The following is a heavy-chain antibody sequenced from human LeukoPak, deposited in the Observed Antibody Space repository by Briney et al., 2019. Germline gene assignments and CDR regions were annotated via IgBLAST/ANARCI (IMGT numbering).Heavy chain of an antibody. CDR1: GYTLTELS. V-gene: IGHV1-24*01. CDR2: FDPEDGET. Sequence: ASVKVSCKVSGYTLTELSMHWVRQAPGKGLEWMGGFDPEDGETIYAQKFQGRVTMTEDTSTDTAYMELSSLRSEDTAVYYCAVSACSSTSCYIGGWVYWGQGTLVTVSS. D-gene: IGHD2-2*02. CDR3: AVSACSSTSCYIGGWVY. J-gene: IGHJ4*02.